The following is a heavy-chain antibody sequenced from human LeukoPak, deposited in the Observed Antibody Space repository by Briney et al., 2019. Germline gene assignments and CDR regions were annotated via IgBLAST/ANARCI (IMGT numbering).Heavy chain of an antibody. D-gene: IGHD6-19*01. CDR1: GFTFSSFG. J-gene: IGHJ4*02. CDR3: AKDPAEAVAGTWYFDY. CDR2: ISGSGGST. Sequence: GGSLRLSCAASGFTFSSFGMHWVRQAPGKGLEWVSAISGSGGSTYYADSVKGRFTISRDNSKNTLYLQMNSLRAEDTAVYYCAKDPAEAVAGTWYFDYWGQGTLVTVSS. V-gene: IGHV3-23*01.